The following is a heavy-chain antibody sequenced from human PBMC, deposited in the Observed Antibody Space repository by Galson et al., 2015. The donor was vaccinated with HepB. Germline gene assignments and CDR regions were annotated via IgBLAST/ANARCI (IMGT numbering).Heavy chain of an antibody. CDR1: GYTFTSYY. J-gene: IGHJ5*02. D-gene: IGHD6-19*01. CDR2: INPSGGST. V-gene: IGHV1-46*01. Sequence: SVKVSCKASGYTFTSYYMHWVRQAPGQGLEWMGIINPSGGSTSYAQKFQGRVTMTRDTSTSTVYMELSSLRSEDTAVYYCARGVAVAGTFVWWFDPWGQGTLVTVSS. CDR3: ARGVAVAGTFVWWFDP.